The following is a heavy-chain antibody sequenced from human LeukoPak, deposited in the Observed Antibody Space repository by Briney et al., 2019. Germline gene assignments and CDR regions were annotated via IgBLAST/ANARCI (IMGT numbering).Heavy chain of an antibody. CDR3: ARSSWYDIIDY. D-gene: IGHD6-13*01. CDR2: IYTSGST. J-gene: IGHJ4*02. CDR1: GGSISSGSYY. V-gene: IGHV4-61*02. Sequence: SQTLSLTCTVSGGSISSGSYYWSWIRQPAGKGLEWIGRIYTSGSTSYNPSLKSRVTILVDTSKNQFSLKLSSVTAADTAVYYCARSSWYDIIDYWGQGTLVTVSS.